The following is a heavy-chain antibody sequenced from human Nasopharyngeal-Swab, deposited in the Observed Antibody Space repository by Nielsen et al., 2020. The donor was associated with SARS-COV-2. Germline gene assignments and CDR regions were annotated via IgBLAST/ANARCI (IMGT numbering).Heavy chain of an antibody. CDR1: GGSISSYY. CDR2: VNYTGST. Sequence: SETLSLTCTVSGGSISSYYWSWIRQPPGEGLEWIGYVNYTGSTNYNPSLKSRVTISVDTSKNHFSLRLSSVTAADTAVYFCARQRQYQLLTYSYYYGMDVWGQGTTVTVSS. CDR3: ARQRQYQLLTYSYYYGMDV. V-gene: IGHV4-59*08. J-gene: IGHJ6*02. D-gene: IGHD2-2*01.